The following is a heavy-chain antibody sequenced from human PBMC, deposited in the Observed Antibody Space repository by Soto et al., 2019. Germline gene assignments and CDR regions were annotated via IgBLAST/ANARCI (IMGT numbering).Heavy chain of an antibody. Sequence: PGGSLRLSCAASGFTFSSYGMHWVRQAPGKGLEWVAVISYDGSNKYYADSVKGRFTISRDNSKNMLYLQMNSLRAEDTAVYYCAKDRGAYFDYWGQGTLVTVSS. V-gene: IGHV3-30*18. J-gene: IGHJ4*02. CDR1: GFTFSSYG. CDR2: ISYDGSNK. CDR3: AKDRGAYFDY. D-gene: IGHD5-12*01.